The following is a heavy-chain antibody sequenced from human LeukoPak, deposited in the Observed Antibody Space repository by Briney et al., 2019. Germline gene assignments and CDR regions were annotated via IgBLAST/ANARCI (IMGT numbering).Heavy chain of an antibody. D-gene: IGHD3-3*01. CDR2: IYYSGST. Sequence: SETLSLTCTVSGGSISSYYWSWVRQPPGKGLEWIGYIYYSGSTNYNPSLKSRVTISVDTSKNQFSLKLSSVTAADTAVYYCARDVGPDYDFWSGYYGHYYYGMDVWGQGTTVTVSS. J-gene: IGHJ6*02. V-gene: IGHV4-59*01. CDR1: GGSISSYY. CDR3: ARDVGPDYDFWSGYYGHYYYGMDV.